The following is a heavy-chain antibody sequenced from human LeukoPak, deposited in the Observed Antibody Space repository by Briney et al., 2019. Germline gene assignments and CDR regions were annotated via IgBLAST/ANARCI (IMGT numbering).Heavy chain of an antibody. V-gene: IGHV3-48*01. Sequence: GGSLRLSCAASGFSFSNYSMNWVRQAPGKGLEWVSYISYSSSSIYYADSVKGRFTISRDNAKNSLFLQMNSLRAEDTAVYYCARDGDGGNQLLPYYFYYYMDVWGKGTTVTVSS. J-gene: IGHJ6*03. CDR3: ARDGDGGNQLLPYYFYYYMDV. CDR2: ISYSSSSI. CDR1: GFSFSNYS. D-gene: IGHD2-2*01.